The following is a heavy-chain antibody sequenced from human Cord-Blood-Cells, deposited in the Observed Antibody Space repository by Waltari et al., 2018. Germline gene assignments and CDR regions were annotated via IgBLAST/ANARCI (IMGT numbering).Heavy chain of an antibody. CDR3: ARDYFWSGYYYYGMDV. V-gene: IGHV3-53*02. CDR2: IYSVGST. J-gene: IGHJ6*02. Sequence: EVQLVETGGGLIQPGGSLRLSCAASGFTVSSNYMSWVRQAPGKGLEWVSVIYSVGSTYYAGSVKGRFTISRDNSKNTLYRQMNSLRAEDTAVYYCARDYFWSGYYYYGMDVWGQGTTVTVSS. D-gene: IGHD3-3*01. CDR1: GFTVSSNY.